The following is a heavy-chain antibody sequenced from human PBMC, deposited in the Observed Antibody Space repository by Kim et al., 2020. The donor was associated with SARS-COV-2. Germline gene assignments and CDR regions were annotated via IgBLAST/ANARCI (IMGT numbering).Heavy chain of an antibody. Sequence: GRVRRRPGKGRGWMGLIYPGDSDTRYSPSFQGQVTISADKSISTAYLQWSSLKASDTAMYYCARADISPYYFDYWGQGTLVTVSS. D-gene: IGHD3-9*01. CDR2: IYPGDSDT. CDR3: ARADISPYYFDY. J-gene: IGHJ4*02. V-gene: IGHV5-51*01.